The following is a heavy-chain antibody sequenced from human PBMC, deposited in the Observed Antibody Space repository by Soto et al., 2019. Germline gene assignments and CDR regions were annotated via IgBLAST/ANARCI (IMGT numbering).Heavy chain of an antibody. Sequence: QVQLVQSGAEVKKPGSSVKVSCKASGDTFSSYAISWVRQAPGQGLEWMGGIIPIFGTANYAQKFQGRVTITADESTSTAYMELSSLRSEDTAVYYCALYYDFWSGYFPGMDVWGQGTTVTVSS. CDR2: IIPIFGTA. D-gene: IGHD3-3*01. V-gene: IGHV1-69*01. CDR1: GDTFSSYA. J-gene: IGHJ6*02. CDR3: ALYYDFWSGYFPGMDV.